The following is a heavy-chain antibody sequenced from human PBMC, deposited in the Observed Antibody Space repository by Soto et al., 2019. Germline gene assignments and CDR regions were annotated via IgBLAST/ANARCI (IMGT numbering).Heavy chain of an antibody. D-gene: IGHD2-15*01. CDR3: ARGQCSDY. J-gene: IGHJ4*02. Sequence: QGQLQQWGAGLLKPSETLSLTCAVYGGSFSGYYWSWIRQPPGKGLEWIGEINHSGSTNYNPSLKSRVTISVDTSKNQFSLKLSSVTAADTAVYYCARGQCSDYWGQGTLVTVSS. CDR2: INHSGST. CDR1: GGSFSGYY. V-gene: IGHV4-34*01.